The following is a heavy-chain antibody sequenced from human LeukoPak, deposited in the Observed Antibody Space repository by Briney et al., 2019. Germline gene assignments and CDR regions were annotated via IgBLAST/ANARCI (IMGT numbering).Heavy chain of an antibody. D-gene: IGHD6-13*01. J-gene: IGHJ3*02. CDR3: ARELSAVGRWGAFDM. CDR2: INPNSGAT. V-gene: IGHV1-2*02. CDR1: GYTFTSYG. Sequence: ASVKVSCKASGYTFTSYGISWVRQAPGQGLEWMGWINPNSGATSYAQKFQGRVTMTRDTSINTGNMELTGLRFDDTAVYYCARELSAVGRWGAFDMWGQGTTVTVSS.